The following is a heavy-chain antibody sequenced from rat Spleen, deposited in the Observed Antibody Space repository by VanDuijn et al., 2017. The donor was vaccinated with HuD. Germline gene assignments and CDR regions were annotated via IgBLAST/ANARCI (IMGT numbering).Heavy chain of an antibody. CDR3: ARREQLGGYFDY. V-gene: IGHV5-7*01. D-gene: IGHD1-10*01. J-gene: IGHJ2*01. Sequence: EVQLVESGGGLVQPGRSLKLSCAASGFTFSNYYMAWVRQAPTKGLEWVATISYDGSNTDYRDSVKGRFTISRDNAKSTLYLQMDSLRSEDTATYYCARREQLGGYFDYWGQGVMVTVSS. CDR1: GFTFSNYY. CDR2: ISYDGSNT.